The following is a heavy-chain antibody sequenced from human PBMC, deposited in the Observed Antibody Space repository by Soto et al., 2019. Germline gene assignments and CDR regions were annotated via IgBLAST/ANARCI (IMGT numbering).Heavy chain of an antibody. V-gene: IGHV1-69*02. D-gene: IGHD2-2*02. J-gene: IGHJ6*03. CDR3: ARVGCSSTSCYMAGGYYYYTDV. CDR1: GGTFSSYT. CDR2: IIPILGIA. Sequence: SVKVSCKASGGTFSSYTISWVRQAPGQGLEWMGRIIPILGIANYAQKFQGRVTITADKSTSTAYMELSSLRSEDTAVYYCARVGCSSTSCYMAGGYYYYTDVWGKGTTVTVSS.